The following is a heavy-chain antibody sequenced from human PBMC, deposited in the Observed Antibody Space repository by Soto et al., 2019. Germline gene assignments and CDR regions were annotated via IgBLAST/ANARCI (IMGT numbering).Heavy chain of an antibody. Sequence: GGSLRLSCAASGFTFSSYGIHWVRQAPGKGLEWVAVILYDGSNKYYADSVKGRFTISRDNSKNTLYLQMNSLRAEDTAVYYCAKGLAAAVTRNYYYGMDVWGQGTTVTVSS. V-gene: IGHV3-30*18. J-gene: IGHJ6*02. CDR3: AKGLAAAVTRNYYYGMDV. CDR2: ILYDGSNK. D-gene: IGHD6-13*01. CDR1: GFTFSSYG.